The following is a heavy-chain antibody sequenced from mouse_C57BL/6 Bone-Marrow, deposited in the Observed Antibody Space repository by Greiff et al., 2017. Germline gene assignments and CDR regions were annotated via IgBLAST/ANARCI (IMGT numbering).Heavy chain of an antibody. V-gene: IGHV1-81*01. D-gene: IGHD1-1*01. Sequence: VQLQQSGAELARPGASVKLSCKASGYTFTSYGISWVQQRTGQGLEWIGEINPRSGNTYYNEKFKGKATLTAYKSSSTAYMELRILTSEDSAVYFCARGTTVVAPFAYWGQGTLVTVSA. CDR3: ARGTTVVAPFAY. CDR2: INPRSGNT. CDR1: GYTFTSYG. J-gene: IGHJ3*01.